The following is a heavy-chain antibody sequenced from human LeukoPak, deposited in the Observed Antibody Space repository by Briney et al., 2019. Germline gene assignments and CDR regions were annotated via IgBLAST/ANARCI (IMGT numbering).Heavy chain of an antibody. CDR1: GFTFSSYS. CDR3: AGGGSSGYYYKPRAFDI. V-gene: IGHV3-30*03. D-gene: IGHD3-22*01. Sequence: GGSLRLSCAASGFTFSSYSMNWVRQAPGKGLEWVAVISYDGSNKYYADSMKGRFTISRDNSKNTLYLQMNSQRAEDTAVYYCAGGGSSGYYYKPRAFDIWGQGTMVTVSS. CDR2: ISYDGSNK. J-gene: IGHJ3*02.